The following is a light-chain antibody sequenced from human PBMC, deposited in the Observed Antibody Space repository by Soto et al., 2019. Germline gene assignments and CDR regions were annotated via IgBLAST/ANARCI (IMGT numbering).Light chain of an antibody. CDR1: RSDSTW. CDR2: KAS. CDR3: QQYDM. Sequence: DIQITQLPSTLSTHVGDTLPITRRASRSDSTWLAWYQHIPGGAPKLLIYKASILESGVPSRFSGSGSGTEFSLTITSLQPEDFATYYYQQYDMFCPGTNVDSK. J-gene: IGKJ3*01. V-gene: IGKV1-5*03.